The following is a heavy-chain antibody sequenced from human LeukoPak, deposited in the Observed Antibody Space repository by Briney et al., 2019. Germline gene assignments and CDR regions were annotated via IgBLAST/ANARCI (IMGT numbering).Heavy chain of an antibody. D-gene: IGHD2-21*01. CDR2: IKEDGSET. Sequence: PGGSLRLSCAASGFTFSRSWMDWVRQAPGKGPEWVANIKEDGSETHYVDSAKGRFAVSRDNAKNTLFLQVDSLRVEDTAIYYCSYSLNFWGQGTLVTVSS. V-gene: IGHV3-7*01. CDR3: SYSLNF. CDR1: GFTFSRSW. J-gene: IGHJ4*02.